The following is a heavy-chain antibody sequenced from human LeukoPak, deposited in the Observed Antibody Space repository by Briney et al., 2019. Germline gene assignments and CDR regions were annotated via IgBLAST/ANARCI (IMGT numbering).Heavy chain of an antibody. D-gene: IGHD3-22*01. J-gene: IGHJ3*02. V-gene: IGHV1-8*01. CDR1: GYTFTSYD. CDR3: ARGSHYYYDSSSDAFDI. Sequence: ASVKVSCTASGYTFTSYDINWVRQATGQGLEWMGWMNPNSGNTGYAQKFQGRVTMTRNTSISTAYMELSSLRSEDTAVYYCARGSHYYYDSSSDAFDIWGQGTMVTVSS. CDR2: MNPNSGNT.